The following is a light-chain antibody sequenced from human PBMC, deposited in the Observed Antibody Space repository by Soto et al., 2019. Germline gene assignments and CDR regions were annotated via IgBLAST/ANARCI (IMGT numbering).Light chain of an antibody. CDR3: QSYDSCLSVYWV. J-gene: IGLJ3*02. CDR2: GNS. Sequence: QSVLTQPPSVSGAPGQRVTISCTGRSSNIGAGYDVHWYQQLPGTAPKLLIYGNSNRPSGVPDRFSGSKSGTSASLAITGLQAKDESDYYCQSYDSCLSVYWVFGGGTKLTVL. V-gene: IGLV1-40*01. CDR1: SSNIGAGYD.